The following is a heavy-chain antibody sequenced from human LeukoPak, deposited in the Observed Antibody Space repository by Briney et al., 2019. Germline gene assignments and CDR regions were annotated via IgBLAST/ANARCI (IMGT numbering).Heavy chain of an antibody. J-gene: IGHJ5*02. CDR2: INGGNGNT. V-gene: IGHV1-3*01. Sequence: ASVKVSCKASGYTFISYYMHWVRQAPGQRLEWMGWINGGNGNTKYSQKLQGRVTITRDTSASTAYMELRSLRSEDTAVFYCARGPPRLNWFDPWGQGTLVTVSS. CDR1: GYTFISYY. D-gene: IGHD6-25*01. CDR3: ARGPPRLNWFDP.